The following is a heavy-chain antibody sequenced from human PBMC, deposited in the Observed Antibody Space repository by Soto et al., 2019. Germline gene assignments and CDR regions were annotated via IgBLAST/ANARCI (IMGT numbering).Heavy chain of an antibody. V-gene: IGHV1-18*01. J-gene: IGHJ3*02. Sequence: ASVKGSCKASGYTFTSYAMHWVRQAPGQRLEWMGWINAYNGNTNYAQKLQGRVTMTTDTSTSTAYMELRSLRSDDTAVYYCARDTSSVYSSGWWYAFDIWGQGTMVTVSS. CDR3: ARDTSSVYSSGWWYAFDI. CDR2: INAYNGNT. D-gene: IGHD6-19*01. CDR1: GYTFTSYA.